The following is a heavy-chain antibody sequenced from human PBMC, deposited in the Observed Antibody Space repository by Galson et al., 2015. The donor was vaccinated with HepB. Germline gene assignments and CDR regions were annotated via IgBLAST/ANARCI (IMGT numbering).Heavy chain of an antibody. D-gene: IGHD6-19*01. J-gene: IGHJ4*02. CDR2: ISGGSSYI. CDR3: ASQNPDGYSSGWGHFDY. V-gene: IGHV3-21*01. CDR1: EFTFSHYS. Sequence: SLRLSCAPSEFTFSHYSMNWVRQAPGKGLEWVSSISGGSSYIYYADSVKGRFTISRDNAKNSLYLQMNSLRAEDTAVYYCASQNPDGYSSGWGHFDYWGQGTLVAVSS.